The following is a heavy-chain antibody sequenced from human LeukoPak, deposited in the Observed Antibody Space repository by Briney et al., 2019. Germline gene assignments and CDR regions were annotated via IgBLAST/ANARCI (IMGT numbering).Heavy chain of an antibody. D-gene: IGHD3-3*01. CDR2: INHSGST. V-gene: IGHV4-34*01. J-gene: IGHJ4*02. CDR1: GGSFSGYY. CDR3: ARKAEWLLGPGFDY. Sequence: SETLSLTCAVYGGSFSGYYWSWIRQPPGKGLEWIGEINHSGSTNYNPSLKSRVTISVDTSKNQFSLKLSSVTAADTAAYYCARKAEWLLGPGFDYWGQGTLVTVSS.